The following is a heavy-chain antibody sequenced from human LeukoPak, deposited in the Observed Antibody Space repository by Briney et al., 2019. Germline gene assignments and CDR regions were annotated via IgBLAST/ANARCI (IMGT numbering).Heavy chain of an antibody. CDR1: GFTFSYYG. V-gene: IGHV3-30*02. CDR3: ARGYYDSSGYSNAPY. D-gene: IGHD3-22*01. Sequence: QPGGSLRLSCAASGFTFSYYGIHWVRQAPGKGLEWVAFIGNDGDDRYVDSVKGRFTISRDTPKNTLYLQMNSLRAEDTAVYYCARGYYDSSGYSNAPYWGRGTLVTVSS. CDR2: IGNDGDDR. J-gene: IGHJ4*02.